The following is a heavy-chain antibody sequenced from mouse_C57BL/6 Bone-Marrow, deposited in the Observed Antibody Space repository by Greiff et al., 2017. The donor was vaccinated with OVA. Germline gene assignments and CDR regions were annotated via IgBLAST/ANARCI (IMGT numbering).Heavy chain of an antibody. CDR1: GYTFTDYY. CDR3: ARERLLPYYFDY. Sequence: EVQLQQSGPELVKPGASVKISCKASGYTFTDYYMNWVKQSHGKSLEWIGDINPNNGGTSYNQKFKGKATLTVDKSSSTAYMELRSLTSEDSAVYYCARERLLPYYFDYWGQGTTLTVSS. CDR2: INPNNGGT. D-gene: IGHD2-3*01. J-gene: IGHJ2*01. V-gene: IGHV1-26*01.